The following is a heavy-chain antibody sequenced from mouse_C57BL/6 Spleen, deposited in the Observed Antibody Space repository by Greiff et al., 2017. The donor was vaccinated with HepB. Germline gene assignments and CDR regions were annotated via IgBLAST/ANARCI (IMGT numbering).Heavy chain of an antibody. D-gene: IGHD4-1*01. Sequence: EVKLMESGGGLVQPGGSLSLSCAASGFTFTDYYMSWVRQPPGKALEWLGFIRNKANGYTTEYSASVKGRFTISRDNSQSILYLQMNALRAEDSATYYCARYGLGNYFDYWGQGTTLTVSS. J-gene: IGHJ2*01. CDR1: GFTFTDYY. V-gene: IGHV7-3*01. CDR2: IRNKANGYTT. CDR3: ARYGLGNYFDY.